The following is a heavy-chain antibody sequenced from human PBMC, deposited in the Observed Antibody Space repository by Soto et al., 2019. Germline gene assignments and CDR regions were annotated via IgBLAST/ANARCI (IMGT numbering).Heavy chain of an antibody. CDR2: ISSSSSTI. CDR3: ARVAVTGDY. CDR1: GFTFRRYN. J-gene: IGHJ4*02. Sequence: GGSLRLSCATSGFTFRRYNLHWFRQAPGKGLEWVSYISSSSSTIYYADSVKGRFTISRDNAKNSLYLQMNSLRAEDTAVYYCARVAVTGDYWGQGTLVTVSS. V-gene: IGHV3-48*01.